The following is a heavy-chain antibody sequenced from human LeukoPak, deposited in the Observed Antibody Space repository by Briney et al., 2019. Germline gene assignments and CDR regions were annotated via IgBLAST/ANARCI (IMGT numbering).Heavy chain of an antibody. D-gene: IGHD2-21*02. V-gene: IGHV3-11*01. CDR1: GFTFTDTY. CDR3: AKDLRVATGIKPIDH. CDR2: ISPSGTDI. J-gene: IGHJ4*02. Sequence: GGSLRLSCAVSGFTFTDTYMTWIRQAPGKGLESLSYISPSGTDISYADSVKGRFTISRDNSKNTLYLQMNSLRAEDTAIYNCAKDLRVATGIKPIDHWGQGTLVTVSS.